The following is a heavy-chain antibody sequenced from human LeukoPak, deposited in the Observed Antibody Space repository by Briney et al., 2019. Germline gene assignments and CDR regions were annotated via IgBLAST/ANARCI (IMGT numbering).Heavy chain of an antibody. V-gene: IGHV1-69*13. CDR1: GGTFSSYA. Sequence: ASVKVSCKASGGTFSSYAISWVRQAPGQGLEWMGGIIPIFGTANYAQNFQGRVTITADESTRTAYMELSSLRSEDTAVYYCARTGDDSSGNYGSSLDYWGQGALVTVSS. D-gene: IGHD3-22*01. J-gene: IGHJ4*02. CDR2: IIPIFGTA. CDR3: ARTGDDSSGNYGSSLDY.